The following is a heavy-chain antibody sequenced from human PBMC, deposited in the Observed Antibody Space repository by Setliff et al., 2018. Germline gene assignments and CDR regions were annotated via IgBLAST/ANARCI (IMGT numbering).Heavy chain of an antibody. D-gene: IGHD6-13*01. CDR3: ARDYGQGEQQLVNPNAFDI. J-gene: IGHJ3*02. CDR1: GGTFSSYA. Sequence: SVKVSCKASGGTFSSYAISWVRQAPGQGLEWMGGIIPIFGTANYAEKFQGRVTITADKSTSTAYMELSSLRSEDTAVYYCARDYGQGEQQLVNPNAFDIWGQGTMVTVSS. V-gene: IGHV1-69*06. CDR2: IIPIFGTA.